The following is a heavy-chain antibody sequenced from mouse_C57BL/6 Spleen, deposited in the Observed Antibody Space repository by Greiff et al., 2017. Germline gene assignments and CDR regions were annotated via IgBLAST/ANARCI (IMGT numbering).Heavy chain of an antibody. Sequence: VQLKESGPGLVKPSQSLSLTCSVTGYSITSGYYWNWIRQFPGNKLEWMGYIRYDGSNNYNPSLKNRITITRDTSKNQFFLKLNSVTTEDTATYYCARENRYYYGTAWFAYWGQGTLVTVSA. V-gene: IGHV3-6*01. CDR2: IRYDGSN. J-gene: IGHJ3*01. CDR3: ARENRYYYGTAWFAY. D-gene: IGHD1-1*01. CDR1: GYSITSGYY.